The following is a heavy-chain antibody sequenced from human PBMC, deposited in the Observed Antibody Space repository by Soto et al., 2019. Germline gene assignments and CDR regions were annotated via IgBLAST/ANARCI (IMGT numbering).Heavy chain of an antibody. J-gene: IGHJ4*02. V-gene: IGHV3-7*03. CDR3: ASPATYYYDSSGGIFDF. CDR2: IKQDGSEK. D-gene: IGHD3-22*01. Sequence: EVQLVESGGGLVQPGGSLRLSCAASGFTFSSYWMSWVRQAPGKGLEWVANIKQDGSEKYYVDSVKGRFTISRDNAKNSLYLQINSLRAEDTAVYYCASPATYYYDSSGGIFDFWGQGTLVTVSS. CDR1: GFTFSSYW.